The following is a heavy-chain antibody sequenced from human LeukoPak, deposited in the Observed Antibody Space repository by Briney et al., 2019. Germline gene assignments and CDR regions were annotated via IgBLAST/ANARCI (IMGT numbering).Heavy chain of an antibody. D-gene: IGHD1-26*01. J-gene: IGHJ5*02. V-gene: IGHV3-64*04. CDR2: IRSSGGGT. CDR1: GFTFSSYA. CDR3: AKGPDSGP. Sequence: PGGSLRLSCSASGFTFSSYAMHWVRQAPGKGLEYVSAIRSSGGGTYYADSVKGRFTISRDNSKNTLYLQMNSLRAEDTAVYYCAKGPDSGPWGQGTLVTVSS.